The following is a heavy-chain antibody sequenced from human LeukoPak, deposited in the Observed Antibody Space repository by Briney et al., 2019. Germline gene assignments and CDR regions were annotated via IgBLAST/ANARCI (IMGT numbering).Heavy chain of an antibody. Sequence: PGGSLRLSCAASGFTFSSYGMHWVRQAPGKGLEWVAVISYDGSNKYYADSAKGRFTISRDNSKNTLYLQMNSLRAEDTAVYYCAKVLGIAAAGPFDYWGQGTLVTVSS. CDR3: AKVLGIAAAGPFDY. D-gene: IGHD6-13*01. CDR2: ISYDGSNK. J-gene: IGHJ4*02. CDR1: GFTFSSYG. V-gene: IGHV3-30*18.